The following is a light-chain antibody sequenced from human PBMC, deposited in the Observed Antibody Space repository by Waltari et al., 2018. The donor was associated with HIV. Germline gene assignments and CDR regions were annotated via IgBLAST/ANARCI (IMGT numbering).Light chain of an antibody. CDR3: QSADISDIWV. Sequence: SYELTQPPSVSVSSGQTARITCSGYILTKQSAYWYQQKPGQAPVLLIYKDTKRPSGIPERFSGSSSGTTVTLTISGVQAEDEADYYCQSADISDIWVLAGGTQVTVL. CDR2: KDT. V-gene: IGLV3-25*03. J-gene: IGLJ3*02. CDR1: ILTKQS.